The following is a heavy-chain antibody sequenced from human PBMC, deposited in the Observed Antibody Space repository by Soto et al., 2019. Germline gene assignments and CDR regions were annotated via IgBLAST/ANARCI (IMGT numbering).Heavy chain of an antibody. Sequence: GASVKVSCKDSVYTFTSYGISWVRQDHRQGLEWMGWISAYNGNTNYAQKLQGRVTMTTGTSTSTAYMELRSLRSDDTAVYYCARDRWVTIFGVVITILDYWGQGTLVTVSS. V-gene: IGHV1-18*01. CDR3: ARDRWVTIFGVVITILDY. D-gene: IGHD3-3*01. CDR2: ISAYNGNT. J-gene: IGHJ4*02. CDR1: VYTFTSYG.